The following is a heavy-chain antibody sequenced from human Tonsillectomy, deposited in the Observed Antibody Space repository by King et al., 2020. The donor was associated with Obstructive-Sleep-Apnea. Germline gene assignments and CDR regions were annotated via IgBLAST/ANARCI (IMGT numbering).Heavy chain of an antibody. D-gene: IGHD1-26*01. CDR1: GASISSYC. V-gene: IGHV4-4*07. J-gene: IGHJ3*02. CDR3: ARGTAIVGATSRAFDI. Sequence: QLQESGPGLVKPSETLSLTCTVSGASISSYCWSWIRQSAGKGLEWIGRMYTSGSTNYNPSLKSRVTMSVDTSKNQFSLKLNSVTAADTAVYYCARGTAIVGATSRAFDIWGQGTKVTVSS. CDR2: MYTSGST.